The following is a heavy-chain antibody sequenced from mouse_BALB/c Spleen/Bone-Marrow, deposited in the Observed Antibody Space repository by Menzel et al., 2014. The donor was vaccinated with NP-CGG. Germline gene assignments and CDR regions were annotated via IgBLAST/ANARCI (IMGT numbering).Heavy chain of an antibody. CDR3: ATTMITTLDY. Sequence: EVQLQQSGGGLVQPGGSLKLSCAASGFDFSSYWMSWVRQAPGKGLEWIGEINPDSSTINYTPSLKDKFIISRDNAKNTLCLQMSKVRSEYTSLYYCATTMITTLDYWGQGTTLTVSS. D-gene: IGHD2-4*01. CDR2: INPDSSTI. V-gene: IGHV4-1*02. CDR1: GFDFSSYW. J-gene: IGHJ2*01.